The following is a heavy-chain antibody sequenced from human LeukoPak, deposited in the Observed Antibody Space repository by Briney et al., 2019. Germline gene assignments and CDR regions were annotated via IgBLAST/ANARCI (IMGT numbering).Heavy chain of an antibody. Sequence: SETLSLTCTVSGGSISSYYWSWIRQPPGKGLEWIGYIYYSGSTNYNPSLKSRVTISVDTSKNQFSPKLSSVTAADTAVYYCARGPGYSGLDCWGQGTLVTVSS. CDR1: GGSISSYY. CDR3: ARGPGYSGLDC. V-gene: IGHV4-59*01. CDR2: IYYSGST. D-gene: IGHD5-12*01. J-gene: IGHJ4*02.